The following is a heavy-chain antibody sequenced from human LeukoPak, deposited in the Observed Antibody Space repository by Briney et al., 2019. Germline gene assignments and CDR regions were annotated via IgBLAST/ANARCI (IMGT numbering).Heavy chain of an antibody. J-gene: IGHJ5*02. CDR2: MNPNNGDT. D-gene: IGHD3-16*01. CDR3: ARAPGGMILNIFDQ. CDR1: GYTFTAYY. V-gene: IGHV1-2*04. Sequence: ASVKVSCKASGYTFTAYYMHWVRQAPGQGLEWMGWMNPNNGDTNYAQKFQGWVTMTRDTSISTAYMELSRLKSDDTAVYYCARAPGGMILNIFDQWGQGTLVTVSS.